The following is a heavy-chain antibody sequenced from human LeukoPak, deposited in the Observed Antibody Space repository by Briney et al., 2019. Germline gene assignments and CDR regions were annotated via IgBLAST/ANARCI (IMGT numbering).Heavy chain of an antibody. V-gene: IGHV1-46*01. CDR3: AKPGSSRGIAGRRPTKYYFDY. D-gene: IGHD6-6*01. J-gene: IGHJ4*02. CDR1: GHTLTGSY. Sequence: ASMKVSCKSSGHTLTGSYIHWVRQAPGQGHEWMGMINPSGGSTSYAQKFQGRVTMTRDTSTSTVYMELSSLRSEDTAVYYCAKPGSSRGIAGRRPTKYYFDYWGQGTLVTVSS. CDR2: INPSGGST.